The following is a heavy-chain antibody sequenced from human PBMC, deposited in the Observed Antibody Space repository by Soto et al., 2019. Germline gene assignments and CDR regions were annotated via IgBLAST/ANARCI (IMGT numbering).Heavy chain of an antibody. V-gene: IGHV1-69*12. CDR1: GGTFSTSA. Sequence: QVQLVQSGAEVKKPGSSVKVSCKSSGGTFSTSAISWVRQAPGQGLEWVGGIMPVFPTPDYAQKFQGRVTITADESTTTTYLELTGLRPDDTAVYYCARDXXXXXXXXXXXYLLDVWGQGTAITVSS. J-gene: IGHJ6*02. CDR2: IMPVFPTP. D-gene: IGHD2-15*01. CDR3: ARDXXXXXXXXXXXYLLDV.